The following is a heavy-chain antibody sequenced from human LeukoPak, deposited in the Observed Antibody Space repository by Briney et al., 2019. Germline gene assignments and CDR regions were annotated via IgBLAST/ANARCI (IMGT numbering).Heavy chain of an antibody. CDR1: GGSFSGYY. V-gene: IGHV4-34*01. CDR3: ARRWLVRPQSNYFDY. Sequence: SETLSLTCAVYGGSFSGYYWSWIRQPPGKGLEWIGEINHSGSTNYNPSLKSRVTISVDTSENQFSLKLSSVTAADTAVYYCARRWLVRPQSNYFDYWGQGTLVTVSS. J-gene: IGHJ4*02. CDR2: INHSGST. D-gene: IGHD6-19*01.